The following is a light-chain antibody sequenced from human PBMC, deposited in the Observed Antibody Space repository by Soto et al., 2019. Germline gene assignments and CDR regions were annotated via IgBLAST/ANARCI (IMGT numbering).Light chain of an antibody. J-gene: IGKJ1*01. Sequence: DIQVTQSPSSLSASVGDRVTITCRASQSIGTYLNWYHQKPGKAPQLLIYGASTLQSGVPSRFSASGSGTHFTLTINSLQPEDFGTYSCQQSYSNPKFGQGTKVDI. V-gene: IGKV1-39*01. CDR3: QQSYSNPK. CDR1: QSIGTY. CDR2: GAS.